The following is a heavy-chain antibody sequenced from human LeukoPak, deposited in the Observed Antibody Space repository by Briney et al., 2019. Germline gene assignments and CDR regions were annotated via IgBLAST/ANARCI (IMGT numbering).Heavy chain of an antibody. Sequence: SETLSLTCTVSGGSISSYYWSWIRQPPGKGLEWIGYIYYSGSTNYNPSLKSRVTISVDTSKNQFSLKLSSVTAADTAVYYCAREAAVGATRGFDYWGQGTLVTVSS. D-gene: IGHD1-26*01. CDR1: GGSISSYY. CDR2: IYYSGST. J-gene: IGHJ4*02. V-gene: IGHV4-59*12. CDR3: AREAAVGATRGFDY.